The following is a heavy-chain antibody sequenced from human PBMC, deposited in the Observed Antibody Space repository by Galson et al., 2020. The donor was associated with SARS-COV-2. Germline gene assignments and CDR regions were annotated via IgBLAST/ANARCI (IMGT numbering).Heavy chain of an antibody. CDR2: MNPNSDGT. Sequence: ASVKVSCKASGYTSTTYDINWVRQDTGQGLEGMGWMNPNSDGTDFAQKFQSRLTMSMDTYISTAYMELSSLRSEDTAVYYCARGPWAEGYYYFFGMDVWGQGTTVTVSS. D-gene: IGHD7-27*01. CDR3: ARGPWAEGYYYFFGMDV. J-gene: IGHJ6*02. CDR1: GYTSTTYD. V-gene: IGHV1-8*01.